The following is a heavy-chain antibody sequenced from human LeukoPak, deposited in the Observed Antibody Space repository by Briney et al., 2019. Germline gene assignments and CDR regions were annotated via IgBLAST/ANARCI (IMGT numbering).Heavy chain of an antibody. CDR1: GFTFDDYG. V-gene: IGHV3-20*04. Sequence: WGSLRLSCAASGFTFDDYGMSWVRQAPGKGLEWVSGINWNGGSTGYADSVKGRFTISRDNAKNSLYLQMNSLRAEDTALYYCARDRGVDTAMVNWFDPWGQGTLVTVSS. D-gene: IGHD5-18*01. J-gene: IGHJ5*02. CDR3: ARDRGVDTAMVNWFDP. CDR2: INWNGGST.